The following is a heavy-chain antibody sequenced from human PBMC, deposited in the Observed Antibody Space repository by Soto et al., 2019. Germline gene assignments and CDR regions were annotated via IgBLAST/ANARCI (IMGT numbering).Heavy chain of an antibody. Sequence: GXSIGLGCASSGVSLNSYAVSRSRQAPGKGLEWVSAISGSGGSTYYADSVKGRFTISRDNSKNTLYLQMDSLRAEDTAVYYCAKEAAYWGQRTLVTVSS. D-gene: IGHD6-25*01. CDR1: GVSLNSYA. CDR2: ISGSGGST. V-gene: IGHV3-23*01. CDR3: AKEAAY. J-gene: IGHJ4*02.